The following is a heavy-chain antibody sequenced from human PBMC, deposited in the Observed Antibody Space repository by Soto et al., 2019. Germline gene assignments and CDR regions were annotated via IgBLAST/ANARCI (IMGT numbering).Heavy chain of an antibody. J-gene: IGHJ4*02. CDR2: ISPSGGST. CDR1: GYTFTSYY. CDR3: ARVDSGYDGFDY. D-gene: IGHD5-12*01. V-gene: IGHV1-46*01. Sequence: ASVKVSCKASGYTFTSYYMHWVRQAPGQGLEWMGIISPSGGSTSYAQKFQGRVTMTRDTSTSTVYMELSSLRSEDTAVYYCARVDSGYDGFDYWGQGTLVSVSS.